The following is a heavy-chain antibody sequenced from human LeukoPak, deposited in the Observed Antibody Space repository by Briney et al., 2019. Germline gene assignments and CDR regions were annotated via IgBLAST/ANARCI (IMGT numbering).Heavy chain of an antibody. Sequence: GGSLRLSCAASGFTFSSYGMHWVRQAPGKGLEWVAFIRYDGSNKYYAGSVKGRFTISRDNSKNTLYLQMNSLRAEDTAVYYCATDYGDGGYWGQGTLVTVSS. D-gene: IGHD4-17*01. V-gene: IGHV3-30*02. CDR2: IRYDGSNK. CDR1: GFTFSSYG. J-gene: IGHJ4*02. CDR3: ATDYGDGGY.